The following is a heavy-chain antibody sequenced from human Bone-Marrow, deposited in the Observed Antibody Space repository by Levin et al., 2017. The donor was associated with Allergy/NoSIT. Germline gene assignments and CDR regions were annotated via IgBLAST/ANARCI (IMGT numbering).Heavy chain of an antibody. V-gene: IGHV3-7*04. D-gene: IGHD3-10*01. CDR2: MNQDGSER. CDR1: GLTFSNYW. CDR3: ARDGSGSYYLY. Sequence: GESLKISCAASGLTFSNYWMSWVRQAPGKGLEWVANMNQDGSERNYVDSVKGRFTISRDNAENSLYLQMNSLRAEDTAVYYCARDGSGSYYLYWGQGILVTVSS. J-gene: IGHJ4*02.